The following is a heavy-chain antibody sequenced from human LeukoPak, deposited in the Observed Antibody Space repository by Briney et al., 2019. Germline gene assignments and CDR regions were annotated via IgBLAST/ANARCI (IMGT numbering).Heavy chain of an antibody. CDR3: ARDSPPNYDFWSGTNYYYYMDV. CDR2: INPNSGGT. V-gene: IGHV1-2*02. J-gene: IGHJ6*03. Sequence: ASVKVPCKASGYTFTGYYMHWVRQAPGQGLEWMGWINPNSGGTNYAQKFQGRVTMTRDTSISTAYMELSRLRSDDTAVYYCARDSPPNYDFWSGTNYYYYMDVWGKGTTVTVSS. D-gene: IGHD3-3*01. CDR1: GYTFTGYY.